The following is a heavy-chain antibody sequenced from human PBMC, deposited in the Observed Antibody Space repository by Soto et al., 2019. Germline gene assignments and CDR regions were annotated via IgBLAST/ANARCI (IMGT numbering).Heavy chain of an antibody. J-gene: IGHJ4*02. V-gene: IGHV1-69*06. CDR3: ASAASSGWYKGFGAYYFDY. Sequence: SVKVSCKASGGTFSSYAISWVRQAPGQGLEWMGGIIPIFGTANYAQKFQGRVTITADKSTSTAYMELSSLRSEDTAVYYCASAASSGWYKGFGAYYFDYWGQGTLVTVYS. D-gene: IGHD6-19*01. CDR1: GGTFSSYA. CDR2: IIPIFGTA.